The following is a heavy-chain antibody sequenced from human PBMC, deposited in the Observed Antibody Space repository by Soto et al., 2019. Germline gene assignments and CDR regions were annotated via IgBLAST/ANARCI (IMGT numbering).Heavy chain of an antibody. J-gene: IGHJ6*03. CDR1: GYTFTSYD. Sequence: ASVKVSCKASGYTFTSYDINWVRQATGQRLEWMGWMNPNSGNTGYAQKFQGRVTMTRNTSISTAYMELSSLRSEDTAVYYCARDGNDFWSGYYTGIWKYYYYYYMDVWGKGTTVTVSS. V-gene: IGHV1-8*01. CDR2: MNPNSGNT. CDR3: ARDGNDFWSGYYTGIWKYYYYYYMDV. D-gene: IGHD3-3*01.